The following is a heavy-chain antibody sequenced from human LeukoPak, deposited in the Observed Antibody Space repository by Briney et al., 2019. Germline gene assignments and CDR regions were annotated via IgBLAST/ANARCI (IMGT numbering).Heavy chain of an antibody. CDR3: VSGSYEGGYYGMDV. CDR2: ISGSISSK. CDR1: GFGFSSYT. V-gene: IGHV3-21*01. Sequence: GGSLRLSCAASGFGFSSYTMNWVRQAPGKGLEWVSSISGSISSKLYAESVKGRFTISRDNAKNSLYLQMNILRAEDTAVYYCVSGSYEGGYYGMDVWGQGTTVTVSS. D-gene: IGHD1-26*01. J-gene: IGHJ6*02.